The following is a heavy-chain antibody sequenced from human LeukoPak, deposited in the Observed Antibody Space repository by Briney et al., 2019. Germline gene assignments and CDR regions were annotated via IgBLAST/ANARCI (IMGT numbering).Heavy chain of an antibody. CDR1: GFTFTSHS. D-gene: IGHD3-9*01. V-gene: IGHV3-48*01. CDR2: ITSSSSTI. J-gene: IGHJ4*02. Sequence: GGSLRLSCAASGFTFTSHSMNWVRQAPGKGPEWISYITSSSSTIYYADSVKGRFTISRDNAKNSLYLQMNSLKTEDTAVYYCTTDSFYYDILTGRLLTYYFDYWGQGTLVTVSS. CDR3: TTDSFYYDILTGRLLTYYFDY.